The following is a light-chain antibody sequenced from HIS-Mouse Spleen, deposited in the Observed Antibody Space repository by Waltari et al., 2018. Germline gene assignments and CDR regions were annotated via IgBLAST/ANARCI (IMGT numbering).Light chain of an antibody. CDR2: AAS. J-gene: IGKJ4*01. V-gene: IGKV1-8*01. CDR1: QGISSY. CDR3: QQYYSYPPT. Sequence: AIRMTQSPSSLSASTGDRVTITFRASQGISSYLAWYQQKPGKAPKLLIYAASTLQSGVPSRFSGSGSWTDFTLTISCLQSEDFATYYCQQYYSYPPTFGGGTKVEIK.